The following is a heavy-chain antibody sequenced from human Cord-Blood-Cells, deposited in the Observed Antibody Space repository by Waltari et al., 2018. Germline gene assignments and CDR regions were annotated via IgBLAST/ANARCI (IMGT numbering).Heavy chain of an antibody. CDR1: GGSISSYY. J-gene: IGHJ4*02. V-gene: IGHV4-59*01. D-gene: IGHD3-9*01. CDR3: ASVTYYDILTGYYYFDY. CDR2: IYYSGST. Sequence: QVQLQESGPGLVKPSETLSLTCTVSGGSISSYYWSWIRQPPGKGLEWIGYIYYSGSTNYNPSLTSRVTISVDTSKNQFSLKLSSVTAADTAVYYCASVTYYDILTGYYYFDYWGQGTLVTVSS.